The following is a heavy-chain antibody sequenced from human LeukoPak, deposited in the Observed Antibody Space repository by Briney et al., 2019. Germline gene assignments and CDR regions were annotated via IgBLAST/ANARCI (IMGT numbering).Heavy chain of an antibody. CDR2: IDPSDSYT. CDR1: GYSFTSYW. D-gene: IGHD1-1*01. V-gene: IGHV5-10-1*01. CDR3: ARQVYNWNDGETGAFDI. J-gene: IGHJ3*02. Sequence: GESLKISCKGSGYSFTSYWISWVRQMPGKGLGWMGRIDPSDSYTNYSPSFQGHVTISADKSISTAYLQWSSLKASDTAMYYCARQVYNWNDGETGAFDIWGQGTMVTVSS.